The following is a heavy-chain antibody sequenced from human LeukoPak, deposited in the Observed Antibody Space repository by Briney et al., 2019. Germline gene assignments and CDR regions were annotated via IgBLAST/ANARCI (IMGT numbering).Heavy chain of an antibody. J-gene: IGHJ4*02. CDR1: GFTFSSYG. D-gene: IGHD4-23*01. Sequence: GGSLRLSCAASGFTFSSYGMHWVRQAPGKGLEWVAVISYDGSNKYYADSVKGRFTISRDNSKNTLYLQMNSLRAEDTAVYYCANSTGGTTVVTVFDYGGQGTRVTVSS. CDR3: ANSTGGTTVVTVFDY. V-gene: IGHV3-30*18. CDR2: ISYDGSNK.